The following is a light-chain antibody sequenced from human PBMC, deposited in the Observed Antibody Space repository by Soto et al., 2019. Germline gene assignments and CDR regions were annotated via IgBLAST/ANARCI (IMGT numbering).Light chain of an antibody. CDR1: HDITSY. CDR3: QHCDYLPI. Sequence: DIQMTQSPSSLSASVGDRLTITCQASHDITSYLNWYQHKPGKAPKLLIYDASILEAGVPPRFSGSGSGTDFTLTISVLQPEDVATYYCQHCDYLPIFGPGTTVDFK. CDR2: DAS. V-gene: IGKV1-33*01. J-gene: IGKJ3*01.